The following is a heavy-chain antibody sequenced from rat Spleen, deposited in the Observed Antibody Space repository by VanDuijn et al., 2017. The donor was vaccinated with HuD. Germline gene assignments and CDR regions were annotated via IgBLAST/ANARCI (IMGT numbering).Heavy chain of an antibody. CDR3: ARHEITTLVDY. V-gene: IGHV3-3*01. J-gene: IGHJ2*01. CDR2: INSAGTT. D-gene: IGHD1-10*01. CDR1: VYSITSSYR. Sequence: EVQLQESGPGLVKPSQSLSLACSVTVYSITSSYRWNWIRKFPGNKLEWMGYINSAGTTIYSPSLKSRISITRDTSKNQFFLQVNSVTTEDTATYYCARHEITTLVDYWGQGVMVTVSS.